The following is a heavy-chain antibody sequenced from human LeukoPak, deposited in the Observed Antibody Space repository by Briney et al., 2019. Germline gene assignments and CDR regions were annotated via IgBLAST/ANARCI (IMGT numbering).Heavy chain of an antibody. Sequence: PSETLSLTCTVSGGSISSGDYYWSWIRQPPGKGLEWIGYIYYSGSTYYNPSLKSRVTMSEDTSKNQFSLKLSSVTAADTAVYYCARGYCSGGNCYRYGMDVWGQGTTVTVSS. J-gene: IGHJ6*02. CDR2: IYYSGST. D-gene: IGHD2-15*01. CDR1: GGSISSGDYY. CDR3: ARGYCSGGNCYRYGMDV. V-gene: IGHV4-30-4*01.